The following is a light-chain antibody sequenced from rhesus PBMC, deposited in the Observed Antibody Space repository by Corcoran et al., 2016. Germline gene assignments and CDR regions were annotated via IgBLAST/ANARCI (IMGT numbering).Light chain of an antibody. CDR3: VQAIAFPLT. CDR2: GGS. CDR1: QSLLHSNGNTY. V-gene: IGKV2-72*02. J-gene: IGKJ4*01. Sequence: DIVMTQTPLSLPITPGEPASISCRSSQSLLHSNGNTYLHWYLKKPGQSPQLLVYGGSNRASGVPDRVSGSGSGTDCTLKISKVEAEDVGVYYCVQAIAFPLTFGGGTKVELK.